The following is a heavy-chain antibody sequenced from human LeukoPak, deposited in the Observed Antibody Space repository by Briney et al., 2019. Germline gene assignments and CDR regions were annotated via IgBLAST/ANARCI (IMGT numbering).Heavy chain of an antibody. CDR3: ARVTVGATADYFDS. D-gene: IGHD1-26*01. Sequence: TGGSLRLSCAASGFTFSTYSMSWVRQAPGKGLEWISYISGGSGTTYFADSVKGRFTISRDNARNSLYLQLNSLRAEDTAVYFCARVTVGATADYFDSWGQGTLVTVSS. CDR2: ISGGSGTT. V-gene: IGHV3-48*01. J-gene: IGHJ4*02. CDR1: GFTFSTYS.